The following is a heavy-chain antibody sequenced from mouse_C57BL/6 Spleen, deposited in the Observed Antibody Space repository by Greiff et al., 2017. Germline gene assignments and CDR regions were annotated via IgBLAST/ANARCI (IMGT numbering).Heavy chain of an antibody. J-gene: IGHJ4*01. D-gene: IGHD1-1*01. CDR1: GFTFSSYG. CDR2: ISSGGSYT. V-gene: IGHV5-6*01. CDR3: ARHPYYYGSSYYYAMDY. Sequence: EVQGVESGGDLVKPGGSLKLSCAASGFTFSSYGMSWVRQTPDKRLEWVATISSGGSYTYYPDSVKGRFTISRDNAKNTLYLQMSSLKSEDTAMYYCARHPYYYGSSYYYAMDYWGQGTSVTVSS.